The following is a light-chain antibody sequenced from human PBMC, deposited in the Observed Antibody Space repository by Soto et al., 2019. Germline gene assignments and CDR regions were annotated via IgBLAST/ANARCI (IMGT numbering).Light chain of an antibody. CDR3: QSYDSSLSGPRV. CDR1: SSNIGAGYD. J-gene: IGLJ2*01. CDR2: GNS. V-gene: IGLV1-40*01. Sequence: QSVLTQPPSVSGAPGQRVTISCTGSSSNIGAGYDVHWYQQLPGTAPKLLIYGNSNRPSGVPDRFSGSKSGTSASLAITGLQAEDEADYYCQSYDSSLSGPRVFGGGTQRPS.